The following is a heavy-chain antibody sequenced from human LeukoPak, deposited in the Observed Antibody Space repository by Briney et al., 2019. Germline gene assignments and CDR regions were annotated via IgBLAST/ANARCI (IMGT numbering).Heavy chain of an antibody. CDR1: GGSFSGYY. V-gene: IGHV4-34*01. J-gene: IGHJ3*02. Sequence: PSETLSLTCAVYGGSFSGYYWSWIRQPPGKGLEWIGEINHSGSTNYNPSLKSRVTISVDTSKNQFSLKLSSVTAADTAVYYCARYLYSSGWNQNDAFDIWGQGTMVTVSS. D-gene: IGHD6-19*01. CDR3: ARYLYSSGWNQNDAFDI. CDR2: INHSGST.